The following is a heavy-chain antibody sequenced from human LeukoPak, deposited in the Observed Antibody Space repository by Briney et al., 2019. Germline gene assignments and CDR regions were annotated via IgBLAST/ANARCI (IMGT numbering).Heavy chain of an antibody. J-gene: IGHJ4*02. CDR2: IKQDGSEK. CDR3: ARGEYSSSWYYFDY. Sequence: GGSLRLSCAASGFTFSSYWMSWVRQAPGKGLEWVANIKQDGSEKYYVDSVKGRFTISRGNAKNSLYLQMNSLRAEDTAVYYCARGEYSSSWYYFDYWGQGTLVTVSS. D-gene: IGHD6-13*01. V-gene: IGHV3-7*01. CDR1: GFTFSSYW.